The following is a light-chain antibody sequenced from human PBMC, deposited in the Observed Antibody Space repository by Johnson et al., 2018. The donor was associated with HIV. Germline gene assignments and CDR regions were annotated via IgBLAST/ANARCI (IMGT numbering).Light chain of an antibody. CDR3: GTWDSSLSVYV. V-gene: IGLV1-51*01. CDR2: DNH. CDR1: SSNIGNNY. J-gene: IGLJ1*01. Sequence: QSVFTQPPSVSAAPGQKVTISCSGSSSNIGNNYVSWYQQLPGTAPKVLIYDNHKRPSGIPDRVSGSKSGTSATLGITGLQTGDEADYYCGTWDSSLSVYVFGTGTKVTVL.